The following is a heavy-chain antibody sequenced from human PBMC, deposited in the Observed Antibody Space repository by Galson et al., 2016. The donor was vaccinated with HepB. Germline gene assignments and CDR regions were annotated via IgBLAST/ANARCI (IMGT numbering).Heavy chain of an antibody. D-gene: IGHD2/OR15-2a*01. Sequence: SVKVSCKASGYTFTTSGISWVRQASGQGLEWMGWISTYRGDTKYAQNFQGRITLTTDSSPTTSYMELRSLRFDDTAMYYCARDVQYRFDSWGQGTLVTVSS. CDR2: ISTYRGDT. CDR1: GYTFTTSG. J-gene: IGHJ4*02. CDR3: ARDVQYRFDS. V-gene: IGHV1-18*01.